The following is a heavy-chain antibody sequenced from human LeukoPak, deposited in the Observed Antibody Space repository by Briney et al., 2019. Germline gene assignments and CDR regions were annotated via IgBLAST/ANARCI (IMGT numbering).Heavy chain of an antibody. CDR1: GFTFSDYG. Sequence: GGSLRLSCAASGFTFSDYGMGWVRQAPGKGLEWVSTLTGSGHHVYYADSVKGRFSISRDNSNNILYLQLTSLRAGDTAQYYCAKVGIVTTILNEGWFDCWGRGTLVTVSS. D-gene: IGHD2-21*02. J-gene: IGHJ4*02. V-gene: IGHV3-23*01. CDR2: LTGSGHHV. CDR3: AKVGIVTTILNEGWFDC.